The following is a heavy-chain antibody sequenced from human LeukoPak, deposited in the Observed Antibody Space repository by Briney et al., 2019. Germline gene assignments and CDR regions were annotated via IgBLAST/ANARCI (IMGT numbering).Heavy chain of an antibody. J-gene: IGHJ2*01. V-gene: IGHV4-4*09. CDR3: AGDGSGARWYFDL. Sequence: SDTLSLTCTLAGGSISSYYWSCIRHPPGKGLEWIGYIYASGRTNHNPSLKSRVTISVDTSNNQFSLKPSSLTAAHTAVYSCAGDGSGARWYFDLWGRGTLVTVSS. D-gene: IGHD5-24*01. CDR1: GGSISSYY. CDR2: IYASGRT.